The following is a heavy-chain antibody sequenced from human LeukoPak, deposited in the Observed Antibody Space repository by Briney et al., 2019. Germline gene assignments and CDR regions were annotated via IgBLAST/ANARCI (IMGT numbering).Heavy chain of an antibody. CDR3: ASPYSSRWYELCY. Sequence: WGTLRLYCAGSGFTFSSYSMNWHGQAQGHGLVWVSSINSSSRNKDYTVSGRGRITISRDNAKNSLYLQMNSLRAEDTAVYYCASPYSSRWYELCYWGQGTLVTVSS. CDR2: INSSSRNK. D-gene: IGHD6-13*01. CDR1: GFTFSSYS. V-gene: IGHV3-21*01. J-gene: IGHJ4*02.